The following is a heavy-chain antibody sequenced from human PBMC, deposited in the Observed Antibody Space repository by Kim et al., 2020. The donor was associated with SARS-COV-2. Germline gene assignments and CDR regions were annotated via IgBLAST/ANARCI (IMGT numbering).Heavy chain of an antibody. CDR3: ARDLWLQFPHYYYYYMDV. CDR2: INTNTGNP. J-gene: IGHJ6*03. CDR1: GYTFTSYA. V-gene: IGHV7-4-1*02. Sequence: ASVKVSCKASGYTFTSYAMNWVRQAPGQGLEWMGWINTNTGNPTYAQGFTGRFVFSLDTSVSTAYLQISSLKAEDTAVYYCARDLWLQFPHYYYYYMDVWGKGTTVTVSS. D-gene: IGHD5-12*01.